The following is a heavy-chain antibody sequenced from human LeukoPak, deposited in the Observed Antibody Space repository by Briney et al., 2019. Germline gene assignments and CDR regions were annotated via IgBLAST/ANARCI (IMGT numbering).Heavy chain of an antibody. CDR1: GGPISSSSYY. CDR3: AREQDYYGSGDFMDY. V-gene: IGHV4-39*07. Sequence: PSETLSLTCTVSGGPISSSSYYWGWIRQPPGKGLEWIGSIHYSGSTNYNPSLKSRVTISVDKSKNQFSLKLSSVTAADTAVYYCAREQDYYGSGDFMDYWGQGTLVTVSS. D-gene: IGHD3-10*01. J-gene: IGHJ4*02. CDR2: IHYSGST.